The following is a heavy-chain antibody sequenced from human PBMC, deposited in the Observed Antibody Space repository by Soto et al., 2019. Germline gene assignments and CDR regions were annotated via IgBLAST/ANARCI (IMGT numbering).Heavy chain of an antibody. D-gene: IGHD6-13*01. CDR3: ARAGYSSSLVDY. Sequence: SETLSLTCTVSGGSSSRYYWSWIRQPPGKGLEWIGYIYYSGSTNYNPSLKSRVTISVDTSKNQFSLKLSSVTAADTAVYYCARAGYSSSLVDYWGQGTLVTVS. CDR1: GGSSSRYY. V-gene: IGHV4-59*01. J-gene: IGHJ4*02. CDR2: IYYSGST.